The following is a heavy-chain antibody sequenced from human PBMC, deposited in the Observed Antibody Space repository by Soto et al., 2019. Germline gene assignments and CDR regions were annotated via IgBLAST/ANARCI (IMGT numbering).Heavy chain of an antibody. CDR2: IYWDDDK. CDR3: IQSRCGGDCLQSYASHYYYGMDV. V-gene: IGHV2-5*02. CDR1: GFSLSTSGVG. D-gene: IGHD2-21*02. J-gene: IGHJ6*02. Sequence: QITLKESGPTLVKPTQTLTLTCTFSGFSLSTSGVGVGWIRQPPGKALEWLALIYWDDDKRYSPSLRSRLTIRKDTSKNQVVLTMTNMDPVDTATYYCIQSRCGGDCLQSYASHYYYGMDVWGQGNTVTVSS.